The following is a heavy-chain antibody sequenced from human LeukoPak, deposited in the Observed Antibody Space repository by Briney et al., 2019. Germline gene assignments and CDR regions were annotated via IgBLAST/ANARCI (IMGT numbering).Heavy chain of an antibody. CDR2: ICDSGST. CDR3: AKDWPSEWQQLPDYDAVDV. V-gene: IGHV3-23*01. J-gene: IGHJ3*01. CDR1: GFTFSNYA. Sequence: GGSLRLSCAASGFTFSNYAMTWVRQAAGKGLEWVSTICDSGSTFYADSVKGRFTISRDNSKNTLFLQMNGLRADDTAVYYCAKDWPSEWQQLPDYDAVDVWGQGTMVTVSS. D-gene: IGHD6-13*01.